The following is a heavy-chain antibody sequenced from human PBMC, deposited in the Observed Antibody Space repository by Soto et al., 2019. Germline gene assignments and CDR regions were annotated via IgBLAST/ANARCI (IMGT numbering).Heavy chain of an antibody. CDR2: ITGSADKT. CDR1: GFSLSNYA. D-gene: IGHD2-2*01. Sequence: EVRLLESGGDLVQPGGSLRLSCAASGFSLSNYAMTWVRQAPGKGLEWVSGITGSADKTYYADSVKGRFIISRDNSKNTLYLQMNSLRAEDTALYYCARDCSSSSGSVWHYWGQGTLVTVSS. V-gene: IGHV3-23*01. J-gene: IGHJ4*02. CDR3: ARDCSSSSGSVWHY.